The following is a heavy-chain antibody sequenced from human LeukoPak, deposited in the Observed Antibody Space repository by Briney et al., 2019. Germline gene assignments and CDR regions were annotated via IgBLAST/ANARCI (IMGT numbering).Heavy chain of an antibody. V-gene: IGHV1-69*13. CDR2: IIPIFGTA. CDR3: ARLNRYCRGGSCEPPSPNWFDP. D-gene: IGHD2-15*01. J-gene: IGHJ5*02. CDR1: GGTFSSYA. Sequence: SVKVSCKASGGTFSSYAISWVRQAPGQGLEWMGGIIPIFGTANYAQKFQGRVTITADESTSTAYMELSSLRSEDTAVYYCARLNRYCRGGSCEPPSPNWFDPWGQGTLVTVSS.